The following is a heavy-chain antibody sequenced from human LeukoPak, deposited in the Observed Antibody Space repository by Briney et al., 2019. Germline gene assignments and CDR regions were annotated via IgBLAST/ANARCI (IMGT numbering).Heavy chain of an antibody. CDR3: ALRYSGSHFDY. CDR1: GFTSSSYG. D-gene: IGHD1-26*01. J-gene: IGHJ4*02. CDR2: ISGSGGST. V-gene: IGHV3-23*01. Sequence: GGTLRLSCAASGFTSSSYGMSWVRQAPGKGLEWVSAISGSGGSTYYADSVKGRFTISRDNSKNTLYLQMNSLRAEDTAVYYCALRYSGSHFDYWGQGTLVTVSS.